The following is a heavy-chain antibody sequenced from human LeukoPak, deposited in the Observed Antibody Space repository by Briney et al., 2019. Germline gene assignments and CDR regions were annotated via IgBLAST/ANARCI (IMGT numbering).Heavy chain of an antibody. CDR3: ASDGYYYDSSGYRPFDI. D-gene: IGHD3-22*01. J-gene: IGHJ3*02. CDR1: GFTFSSYW. V-gene: IGHV3-7*01. Sequence: PGGSPRLSCAASGFTFSSYWMSWVRQAPGKGLEWVANIKQDGSEKYYVDSVKGRFTISRDNAKNSLYLQMNSLRAEDTAVYYCASDGYYYDSSGYRPFDIWGQGTMVTVSS. CDR2: IKQDGSEK.